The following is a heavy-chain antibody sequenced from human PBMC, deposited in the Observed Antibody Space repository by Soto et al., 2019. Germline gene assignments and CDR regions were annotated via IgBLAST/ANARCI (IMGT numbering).Heavy chain of an antibody. CDR1: GGSFSGYY. CDR3: ASGYGDYGSGYYYYYGMDV. D-gene: IGHD4-17*01. V-gene: IGHV4-34*01. J-gene: IGHJ6*02. Sequence: QVQLQQWGAGLLKPSETLSLTCAVYGGSFSGYYWSWIRQPPGKGLEWIGEINHSGSTNYNPSLKSRVTISVDTSKNQFSLKLSSVTAADTAVYYCASGYGDYGSGYYYYYGMDVWGQGTTVTVSS. CDR2: INHSGST.